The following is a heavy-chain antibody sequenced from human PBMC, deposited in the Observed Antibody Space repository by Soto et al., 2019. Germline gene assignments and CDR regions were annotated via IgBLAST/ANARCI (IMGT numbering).Heavy chain of an antibody. CDR2: IYYSGST. CDR3: ARLVAKQVLFDY. D-gene: IGHD6-13*01. CDR1: GGSISSYY. V-gene: IGHV4-59*08. Sequence: SETLSLTCTVSGGSISSYYWSWIRQPPGKGLEWIGYIYYSGSTNYNPSLKSRVTISVDTSKNQFSLKLSSVTAADTAVYYCARLVAKQVLFDYWGQGTLVTVS. J-gene: IGHJ4*02.